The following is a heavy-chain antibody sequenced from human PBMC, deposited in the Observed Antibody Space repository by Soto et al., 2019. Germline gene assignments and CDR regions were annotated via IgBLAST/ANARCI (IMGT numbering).Heavy chain of an antibody. CDR3: AKAGDGGFDY. J-gene: IGHJ4*02. Sequence: GGSLRLSCAASGFRFSNYAAHWVRQAPGKGLEWVATISFDGSNKYYADSVKGRFTISRDNFKDTLSLQMNSLRVEDTAVYYCAKAGDGGFDYWGQGTLVTVSS. CDR1: GFRFSNYA. CDR2: ISFDGSNK. V-gene: IGHV3-30-3*01.